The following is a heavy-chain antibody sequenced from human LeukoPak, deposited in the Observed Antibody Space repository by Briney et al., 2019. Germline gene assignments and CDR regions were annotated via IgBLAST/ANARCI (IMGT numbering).Heavy chain of an antibody. J-gene: IGHJ4*02. D-gene: IGHD1-26*01. CDR3: ARAGGVGATGYYFDY. CDR2: ISSSSSYI. Sequence: PGGSLRLSCAASGFTFSSYSMNWVRQAPGKGLEWVSSISSSSSYIYYADSVKGRFTISRDNAKNSLYLQMNSLRAEDTAVYYCARAGGVGATGYYFDYWGQGTLVTVSS. CDR1: GFTFSSYS. V-gene: IGHV3-21*01.